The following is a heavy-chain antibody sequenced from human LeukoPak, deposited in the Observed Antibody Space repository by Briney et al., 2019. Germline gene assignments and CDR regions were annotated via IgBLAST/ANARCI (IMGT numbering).Heavy chain of an antibody. CDR1: GGSFSGYY. CDR3: ARVSHVVVAATGVYGMDV. CDR2: INHSGST. J-gene: IGHJ6*02. Sequence: SETLSLTCADYGGSFSGYYWRWIRQPPGKELEWIGEINHSGSTNYNPSLKSRVTISVDTSKNQFSLKLSSVTAADTAVYYCARVSHVVVAATGVYGMDVWGQGTTVTVSS. V-gene: IGHV4-34*01. D-gene: IGHD2-15*01.